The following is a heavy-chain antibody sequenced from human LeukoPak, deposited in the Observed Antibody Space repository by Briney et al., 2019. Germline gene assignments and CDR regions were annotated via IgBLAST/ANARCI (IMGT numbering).Heavy chain of an antibody. Sequence: SSVKVSCKASGGTFSTYSINWVRQAPGQGLEWMGGIIPMFGATNHALSFQGRVTFTADESTSTAYMELSSLRSEDTAVYYCARGDHGGWAEYFLHWGQRTLVIVSS. D-gene: IGHD4-23*01. CDR1: GGTFSTYS. CDR2: IIPMFGAT. V-gene: IGHV1-69*13. J-gene: IGHJ1*01. CDR3: ARGDHGGWAEYFLH.